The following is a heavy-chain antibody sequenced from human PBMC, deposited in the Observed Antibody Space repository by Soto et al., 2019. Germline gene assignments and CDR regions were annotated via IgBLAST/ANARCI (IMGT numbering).Heavy chain of an antibody. J-gene: IGHJ6*02. D-gene: IGHD3-3*01. Sequence: ASVKVSCKASGYTFTGYYMHWVRQGPGQGLEWMGWINPNSGGTNYAQKFQGRVTMTRDTSISTAYMELSRLRSDDTAVYYCARERFLEWLSTTNYYYYGMDVWGQGTTVTVSS. CDR1: GYTFTGYY. CDR3: ARERFLEWLSTTNYYYYGMDV. V-gene: IGHV1-2*02. CDR2: INPNSGGT.